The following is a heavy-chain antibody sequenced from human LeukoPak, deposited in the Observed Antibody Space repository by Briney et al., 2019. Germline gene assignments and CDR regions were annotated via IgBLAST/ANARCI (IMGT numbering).Heavy chain of an antibody. CDR3: ARDKRGYSYGSDY. V-gene: IGHV3-66*01. CDR2: IYSGGST. J-gene: IGHJ4*02. D-gene: IGHD5-18*01. Sequence: GSLRLSCAASGFTVSSNYMSWVRQAPGKGLEWVSVIYSGGSTYYADSVKGRFTISRDNSKNTLYLQMNSLRAEDTAVYYCARDKRGYSYGSDYWGQGTLVTVSS. CDR1: GFTVSSNY.